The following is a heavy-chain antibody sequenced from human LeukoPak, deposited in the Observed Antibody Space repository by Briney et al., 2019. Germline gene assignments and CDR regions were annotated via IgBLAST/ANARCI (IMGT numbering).Heavy chain of an antibody. CDR2: ISAYNGNT. V-gene: IGHV1-18*01. D-gene: IGHD2-2*01. Sequence: GASVKVSCKASGYTFTSYGISLVRQAPGQGLEWMGWISAYNGNTNYAQKLQGRVTMTTDTSTSTAYMERRSLRSDDTAVYYCARTRDIVVVPATQPLNDYWGQGTLVTVSS. CDR3: ARTRDIVVVPATQPLNDY. CDR1: GYTFTSYG. J-gene: IGHJ4*02.